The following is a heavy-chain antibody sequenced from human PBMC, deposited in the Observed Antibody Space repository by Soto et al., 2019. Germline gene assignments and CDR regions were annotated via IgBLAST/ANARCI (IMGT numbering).Heavy chain of an antibody. CDR2: IHHSGTT. J-gene: IGHJ4*02. V-gene: IGHV4-4*02. CDR1: GGSISSINW. Sequence: QVQLQESGPGLVKPSGTLSLTCAVSGGSISSINWWSWVRQPPGKGLEWIGEIHHSGTTNYNPSLKSRVTISVDKSKNQFSLNLNSVTAADTAVYYCARYDYGSGNDYNIDYWGQGTPVTVSS. CDR3: ARYDYGSGNDYNIDY. D-gene: IGHD3-10*01.